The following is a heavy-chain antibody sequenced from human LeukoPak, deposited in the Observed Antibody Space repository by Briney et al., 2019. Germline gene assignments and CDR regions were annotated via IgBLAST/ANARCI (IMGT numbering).Heavy chain of an antibody. CDR2: IYHSGSA. D-gene: IGHD3-22*01. J-gene: IGHJ4*02. CDR3: ATYYSDSSAYYLPFEY. V-gene: IGHV4-38-2*02. CDR1: GYSFSSSAYF. Sequence: KAAETLSLTCTVSGYSFSSSAYFWGWVRQPPGEGLEWIGSIYHSGSAYYNPSLGSRVTISVDTSKNQFSLNLTSVTAADTAVYYCATYYSDSSAYYLPFEYWGQGTLVTVSS.